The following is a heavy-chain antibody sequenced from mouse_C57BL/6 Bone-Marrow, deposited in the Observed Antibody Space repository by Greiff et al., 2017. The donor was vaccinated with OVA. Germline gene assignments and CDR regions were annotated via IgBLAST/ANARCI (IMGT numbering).Heavy chain of an antibody. CDR3: ARDATVVATWVDY. CDR1: GFTFSDYG. Sequence: EVQLVESGGGLVKPGGSLKLSCAASGFTFSDYGMHWVRQAPEKGLEWVAYISSGSSSIYYADTVKGRFTISRDNAKNTLFLQMTSLRSEDTAMYYCARDATVVATWVDYWGQGTTLTVSS. D-gene: IGHD1-1*01. V-gene: IGHV5-17*01. CDR2: ISSGSSSI. J-gene: IGHJ2*01.